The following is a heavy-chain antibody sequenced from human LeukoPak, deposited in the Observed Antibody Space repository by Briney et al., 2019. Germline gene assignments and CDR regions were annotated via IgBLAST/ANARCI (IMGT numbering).Heavy chain of an antibody. J-gene: IGHJ4*02. CDR3: ARDPSGYDPFDY. CDR2: ISAYNGNT. Sequence: ASVKVSCKASGYTFTSYGISWVRQAPGQGLEWMGWISAYNGNTNYAQKLQGRVTMTTDTSTSTAYVELRSLRSDDTAVYYCARDPSGYDPFDYWGQGTLVTVSS. D-gene: IGHD5-12*01. CDR1: GYTFTSYG. V-gene: IGHV1-18*01.